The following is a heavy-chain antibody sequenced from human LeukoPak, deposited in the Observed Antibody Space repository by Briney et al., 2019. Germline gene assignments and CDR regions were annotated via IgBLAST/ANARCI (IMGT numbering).Heavy chain of an antibody. J-gene: IGHJ4*02. Sequence: PSETLSLTCAVYGGSFSGYYWSWIRQSPGKGLEWIGYVYHTGSTSYSPSLKSRVTISADTSQNQFSLKLSSVTAAGTAVYYCASRKLGNDYWGQGTLVTVSS. CDR3: ASRKLGNDY. V-gene: IGHV4-59*01. CDR2: VYHTGST. CDR1: GGSFSGYY. D-gene: IGHD7-27*01.